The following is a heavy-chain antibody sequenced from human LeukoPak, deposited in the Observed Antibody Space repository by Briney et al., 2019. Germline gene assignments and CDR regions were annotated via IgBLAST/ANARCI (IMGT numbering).Heavy chain of an antibody. CDR2: IFHSGST. CDR3: ARDARGYYYGSGSYYNY. J-gene: IGHJ4*02. V-gene: IGHV4-38-2*02. CDR1: GYSISSGYY. D-gene: IGHD3-10*01. Sequence: SETLSLTCTVSGYSISSGYYWGWIRQPPGKGLEWIGSIFHSGSTYYNPSLKSRVTISVDTSKNQFSLKLSSVTAADTAVYYCARDARGYYYGSGSYYNYWGQGTLVTVSS.